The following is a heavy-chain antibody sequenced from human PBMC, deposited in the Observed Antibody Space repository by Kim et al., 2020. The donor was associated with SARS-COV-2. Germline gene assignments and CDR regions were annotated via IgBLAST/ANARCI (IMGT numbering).Heavy chain of an antibody. CDR2: ISYSGNT. D-gene: IGHD4-4*01. CDR1: GGSISSYY. J-gene: IGHJ6*02. CDR3: ARNSNANYYYGMDV. V-gene: IGHV4-59*13. Sequence: SETLSLTCTVSGGSISSYYWTWIRQSPVKGLEWIGYISYSGNTNYNPSLKSRITISVDTSKNQFSLNLSSVTAADTAVYYCARNSNANYYYGMDVWGQGTTVTVSS.